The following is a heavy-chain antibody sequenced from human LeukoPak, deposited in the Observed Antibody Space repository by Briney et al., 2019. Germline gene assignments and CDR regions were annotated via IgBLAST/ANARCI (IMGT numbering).Heavy chain of an antibody. Sequence: GGSLRLSCAASGFTFSSYGMHWVRQAPGKGLEWVANIKQDGSEKYYVDSVKGRFTISRDNAKNSLYLQMNSLRAEDTAVYYCARGYYDSSGLFDYWGQGTLVTVSS. CDR1: GFTFSSYG. CDR2: IKQDGSEK. J-gene: IGHJ4*02. CDR3: ARGYYDSSGLFDY. V-gene: IGHV3-7*01. D-gene: IGHD3-22*01.